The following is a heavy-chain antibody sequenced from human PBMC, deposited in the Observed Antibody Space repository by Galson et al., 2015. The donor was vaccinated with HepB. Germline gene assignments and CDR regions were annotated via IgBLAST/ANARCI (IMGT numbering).Heavy chain of an antibody. CDR1: GFTFSSYW. CDR3: ARVFGQLWLLEYTAFDI. V-gene: IGHV3-74*01. D-gene: IGHD5-18*01. CDR2: INSDGSST. J-gene: IGHJ3*02. Sequence: SLRLSCAASGFTFSSYWVHWVRQAPGKGLVWVSRINSDGSSTSYADSVKGRFTISRDNAKNTLYLQMNSLRAEDTAVYYCARVFGQLWLLEYTAFDIWGQGTMVTVSS.